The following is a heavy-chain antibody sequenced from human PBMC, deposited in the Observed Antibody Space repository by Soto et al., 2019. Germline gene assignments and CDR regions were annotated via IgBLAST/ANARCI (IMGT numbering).Heavy chain of an antibody. J-gene: IGHJ4*02. D-gene: IGHD3-10*01. Sequence: QVQLVESGGGVVQPGRSLRLSCAASGFTFSSYGMHWVRQAPGKGLEWVAVIWNDGSNKYYADSVKGRFTISRDNSKNALYLQMNSLRAEDTAVYYCARGTMVRGVHIDYWGQGALVTVSS. CDR1: GFTFSSYG. CDR2: IWNDGSNK. V-gene: IGHV3-33*01. CDR3: ARGTMVRGVHIDY.